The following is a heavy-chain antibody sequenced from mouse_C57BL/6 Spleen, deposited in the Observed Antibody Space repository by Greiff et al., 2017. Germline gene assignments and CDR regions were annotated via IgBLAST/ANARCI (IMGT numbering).Heavy chain of an antibody. D-gene: IGHD3-2*02. CDR3: ARVGGGQLRLHAWFAY. J-gene: IGHJ3*01. CDR1: GYTFTSYG. CDR2: IYPRSGNT. Sequence: VQLQESGAELARPGASVKLSCKASGYTFTSYGISWVKQRTGQGLEWIGEIYPRSGNTYYNEKFKGKATLTADKSSSTAYMELRSLTSEDSAVYFCARVGGGQLRLHAWFAYWGQGTLVTVSA. V-gene: IGHV1-81*01.